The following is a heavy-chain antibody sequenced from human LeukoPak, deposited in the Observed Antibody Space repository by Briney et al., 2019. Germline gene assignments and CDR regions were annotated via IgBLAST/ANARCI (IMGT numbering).Heavy chain of an antibody. J-gene: IGHJ4*02. Sequence: GGSLRLSCAASGFTFSSYAMHWVRQAPGKGLEYVSAIRSNGGSTYYANSVKGRFTISRDNSKNTLYLQMGSLRAEDMAVYYCARVGRDYGSGSYYHFDYWGQGTLVTVSS. CDR2: IRSNGGST. D-gene: IGHD3-10*01. CDR1: GFTFSSYA. CDR3: ARVGRDYGSGSYYHFDY. V-gene: IGHV3-64*01.